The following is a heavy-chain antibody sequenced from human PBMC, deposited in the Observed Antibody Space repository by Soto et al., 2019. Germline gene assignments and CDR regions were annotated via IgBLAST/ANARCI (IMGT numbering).Heavy chain of an antibody. D-gene: IGHD3-16*01. V-gene: IGHV3-23*01. J-gene: IGHJ6*03. CDR3: AKFRGPSYSYYSMDV. Sequence: EVQLLESGGGLVQPGGSLSLSCAASGFTFGSYAMNWLPKAPGRGLECVSFISGSGRTTYYADSVKGRFTVSRDNSKNTLYLQMNSLRAEDTALYYCAKFRGPSYSYYSMDVWGKGTTVTVSS. CDR2: ISGSGRTT. CDR1: GFTFGSYA.